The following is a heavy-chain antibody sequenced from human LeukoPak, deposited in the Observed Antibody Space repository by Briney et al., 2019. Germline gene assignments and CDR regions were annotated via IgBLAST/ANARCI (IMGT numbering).Heavy chain of an antibody. D-gene: IGHD3-22*01. CDR2: TNWDGGRT. J-gene: IGHJ4*02. V-gene: IGHV3-20*04. CDR3: ARGVGNYRYYFDS. Sequence: PGGSLRLSCAASGFTFDDYAMSWVRQTPGRGLEWVSGTNWDGGRTGYADLVEGRFTISRDNAKNSLFLQMNSLRAEDTAVYYCARGVGNYRYYFDSWGQGTLVTVSS. CDR1: GFTFDDYA.